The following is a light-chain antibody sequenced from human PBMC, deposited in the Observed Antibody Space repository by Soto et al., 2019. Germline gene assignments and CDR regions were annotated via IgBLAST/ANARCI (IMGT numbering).Light chain of an antibody. J-gene: IGKJ1*01. CDR3: QQYGSSPWT. V-gene: IGKV3-20*01. CDR1: QSVSSSY. Sequence: EIVLTQSPGTLSLSPGERAKLSCRASQSVSSSYLAWYQQKPGKAPRLLIYGASSRATGIPDRFSGSGSGTDFTLTIIRLEPEDFAVYYCQQYGSSPWTFGQGTKVDIK. CDR2: GAS.